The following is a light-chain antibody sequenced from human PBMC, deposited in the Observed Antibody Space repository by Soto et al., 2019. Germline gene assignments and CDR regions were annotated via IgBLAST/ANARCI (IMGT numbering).Light chain of an antibody. CDR3: QQSYTTPRT. CDR1: QSISTF. V-gene: IGKV1-39*01. CDR2: AAS. Sequence: DIQMTQSPSSLSASVGDRVSVTCRASQSISTFLNWYQQRPGEAPKLLIYAASSLQSGVPSRFSGSGSGADFTLTLGSLQPEDFATYYCQQSYTTPRTCGQGTKVEVK. J-gene: IGKJ1*01.